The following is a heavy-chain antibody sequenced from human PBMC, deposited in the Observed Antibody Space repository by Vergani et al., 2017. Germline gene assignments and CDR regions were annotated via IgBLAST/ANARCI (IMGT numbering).Heavy chain of an antibody. CDR2: ISSSSSYI. J-gene: IGHJ4*02. CDR1: GFTFSSYS. CDR3: ARRVGYCSSTSCYSGGAFAY. V-gene: IGHV3-21*01. D-gene: IGHD2-2*02. Sequence: VQLVESGGGLVKPGGSLRLSCAASGFTFSSYSMNWVRQAPGEGLEWVSSISSSSSYIYYADSVKGRFTISRDNAKNSLYLQMNSLRAEDTAVYYCARRVGYCSSTSCYSGGAFAYWGQGSLVTVSS.